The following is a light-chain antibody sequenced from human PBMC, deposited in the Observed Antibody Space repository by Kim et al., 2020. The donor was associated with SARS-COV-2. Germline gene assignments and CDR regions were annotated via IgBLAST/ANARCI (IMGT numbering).Light chain of an antibody. Sequence: RVAISCTGGSSNIGASYDVHWFQQLPGSPPKPLIFTNTNRPSGVPDRFSGSRSGASASLAIAGLQAEDEADYYCQSYDNGLSSWVFGGGTKVTVL. CDR3: QSYDNGLSSWV. CDR2: TNT. CDR1: SSNIGASYD. V-gene: IGLV1-40*03. J-gene: IGLJ3*02.